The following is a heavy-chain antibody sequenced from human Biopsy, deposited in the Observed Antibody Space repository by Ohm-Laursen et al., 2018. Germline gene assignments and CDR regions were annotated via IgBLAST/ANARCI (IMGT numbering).Heavy chain of an antibody. CDR3: ARGSNDFGGLYFPR. D-gene: IGHD4-23*01. V-gene: IGHV4-59*01. CDR1: GGPIDSYY. Sequence: PSETLSLTCTVSGGPIDSYYWSWTRQPPGKGLEWIGHISYTGYTSYNASLKSRVTISVDTSRNHFSLRLSSLTAADTAVYYCARGSNDFGGLYFPRWGQGTLLTVSS. J-gene: IGHJ4*02. CDR2: ISYTGYT.